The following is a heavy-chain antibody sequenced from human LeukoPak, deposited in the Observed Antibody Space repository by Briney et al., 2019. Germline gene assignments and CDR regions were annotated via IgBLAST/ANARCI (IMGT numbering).Heavy chain of an antibody. CDR3: ARLGCSNFDPPRY. V-gene: IGHV4-30-4*01. CDR1: GGSISSGDYY. J-gene: IGHJ4*02. D-gene: IGHD2-2*01. Sequence: SSETLSLTCTVSGGSISSGDYYWSWIRQPPGKGLEWIGYIYYSGSTYYNPSLKSRVAISVDTSKNQFSLKLTSVTAADTAVYYCARLGCSNFDPPRYWGQGTLVTVSS. CDR2: IYYSGST.